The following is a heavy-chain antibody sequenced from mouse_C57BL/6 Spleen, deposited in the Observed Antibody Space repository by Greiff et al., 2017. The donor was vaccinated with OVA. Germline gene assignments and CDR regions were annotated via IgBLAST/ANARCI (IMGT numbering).Heavy chain of an antibody. CDR3: ARRDATVVARVFAY. D-gene: IGHD1-1*01. CDR2: IYPYDSET. V-gene: IGHV1-61*01. CDR1: GYTFTSYW. Sequence: QVQLQQPGAELVRPGSSVKLSCKASGYTFTSYWMDWVKQRPGQSLEWIGNIYPYDSETHYTQKFKVKATLTVAKSDSTAYMQLSSLTSEDSAVYYVARRDATVVARVFAYWGQGTLVTVSA. J-gene: IGHJ3*01.